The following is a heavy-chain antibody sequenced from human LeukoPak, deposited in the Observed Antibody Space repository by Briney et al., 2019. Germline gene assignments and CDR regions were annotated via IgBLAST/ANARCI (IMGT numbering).Heavy chain of an antibody. J-gene: IGHJ4*02. CDR3: ARKDGDY. CDR2: IYSSGST. V-gene: IGHV4-4*07. CDR1: GASISAFH. Sequence: PSETLSLTCTVSGASISAFHWTWFRQPAGKGLEWIVLIYSSGSTLFNPSLKSRVAMSVDLTKNQLSLKLTSVTAADTAMYYCARKDGDYWGRGTLVTVSS.